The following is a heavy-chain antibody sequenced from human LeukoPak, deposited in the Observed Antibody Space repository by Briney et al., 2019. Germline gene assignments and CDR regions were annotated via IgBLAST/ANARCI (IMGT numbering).Heavy chain of an antibody. CDR1: GFTFSNYG. V-gene: IGHV3-33*01. D-gene: IGHD6-19*01. CDR2: ICYGGSNK. J-gene: IGHJ4*02. CDR3: ARDKGGGGWLFDC. Sequence: PGGSLRLSCAASGFTFSNYGMHWVRQAPGKGLEWVGVICYGGSNKYYAEAVKGRFTISRDNSKNTLYLQMNSLRAEDTAVFYCARDKGGGGWLFDCWGQGTLVTVSS.